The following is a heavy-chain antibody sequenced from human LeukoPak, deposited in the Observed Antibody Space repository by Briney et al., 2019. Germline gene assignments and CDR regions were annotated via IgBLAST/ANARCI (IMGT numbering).Heavy chain of an antibody. CDR3: AKSNGSSWWDYFDY. D-gene: IGHD6-13*01. V-gene: IGHV3-23*01. J-gene: IGHJ4*02. CDR1: GFTFRSYA. Sequence: GGSLRLSCAASGFTFRSYAMSWVRQAPGKGLEWVSAISGSRGSTYYADSVKGRFTISRDTFKNTLYLQMNSLRAEDTALYYWAKSNGSSWWDYFDYWGQGTLVPVTA. CDR2: ISGSRGST.